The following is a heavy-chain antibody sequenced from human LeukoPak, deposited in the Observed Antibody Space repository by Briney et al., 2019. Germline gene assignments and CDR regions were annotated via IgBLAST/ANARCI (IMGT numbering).Heavy chain of an antibody. CDR2: INPSGGST. CDR1: GYTFSSYY. D-gene: IGHD6-19*01. Sequence: WASVKVSCKASGYTFSSYYMHWVRQAPGQGLEWMGIINPSGGSTSYAQKFQGRVTMTRDMSTSTAYMELSRLRSDDTAVYYCARAEWLVGDYWGQGTLVTVSS. V-gene: IGHV1-46*01. J-gene: IGHJ4*02. CDR3: ARAEWLVGDY.